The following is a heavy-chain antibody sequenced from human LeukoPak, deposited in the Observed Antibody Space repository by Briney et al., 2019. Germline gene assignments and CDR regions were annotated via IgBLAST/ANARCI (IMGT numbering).Heavy chain of an antibody. CDR1: FYSISTDTY. D-gene: IGHD3-10*01. Sequence: PSETLSLSCAVSFYSISTDTYWGWIRQPPGKGLEWIGTIYHRGSPYNNPSLKSRVTISVDTSNNQFSLKVSSVTAADTAVYYCARANGSGSYHLVSWGQGTLVTVSS. CDR2: IYHRGSP. V-gene: IGHV4-38-2*01. CDR3: ARANGSGSYHLVS. J-gene: IGHJ4*02.